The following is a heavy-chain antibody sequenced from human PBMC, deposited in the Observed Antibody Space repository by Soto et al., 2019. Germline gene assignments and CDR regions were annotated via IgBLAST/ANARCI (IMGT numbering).Heavy chain of an antibody. CDR1: GFTFSSYE. Sequence: GGSLRLSCAASGFTFSSYEMNWVRQAPGKGLEWVSYIGFSCSTKYYADSVKGRFTISRDNAKNSLFLQMNSLRVEDTAVYYCARSPFLECNWAQGTLVTVSS. CDR2: IGFSCSTK. D-gene: IGHD3-3*02. CDR3: ARSPFLECN. J-gene: IGHJ4*02. V-gene: IGHV3-48*03.